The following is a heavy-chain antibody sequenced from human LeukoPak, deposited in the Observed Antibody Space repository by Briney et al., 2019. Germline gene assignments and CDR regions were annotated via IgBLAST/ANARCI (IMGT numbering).Heavy chain of an antibody. J-gene: IGHJ4*02. CDR3: ARDVGTAMGGGRDY. CDR2: IYSGGST. V-gene: IGHV3-66*01. CDR1: GFTVSSNY. Sequence: PGGSLRLSCAASGFTVSSNYMSWVRQAPGKGLEWVSVIYSGGSTYYADSVKGGFTISRDNSKNTLYLQMNSLRAEDTAVYYCARDVGTAMGGGRDYWGQGTLVTVSS. D-gene: IGHD5-18*01.